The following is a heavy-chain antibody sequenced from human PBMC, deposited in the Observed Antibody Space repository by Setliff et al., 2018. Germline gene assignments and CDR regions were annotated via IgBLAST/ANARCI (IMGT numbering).Heavy chain of an antibody. CDR1: GYTFTSYD. CDR3: ARDGGGDSDAFDI. CDR2: MNPNSGNT. Sequence: GASVKVSCKASGYTFTSYDINWMRQASGQGLEWMGWMNPNSGNTGSTQKFQGRVTMTSDTSISTAYMELGRLRSDDTAVYFCARDGGGDSDAFDIWGQGTMVTVSS. V-gene: IGHV1-8*02. J-gene: IGHJ3*02. D-gene: IGHD3-16*01.